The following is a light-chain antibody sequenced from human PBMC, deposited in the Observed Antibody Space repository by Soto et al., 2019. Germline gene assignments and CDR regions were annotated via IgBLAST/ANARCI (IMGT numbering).Light chain of an antibody. J-gene: IGLJ7*01. CDR3: AAWDESLKEPV. V-gene: IGLV1-44*01. CDR1: SFKIGSHT. CDR2: SNS. Sequence: QSVLTQPPSASGTPGQRVTISCSGSSFKIGSHTVNWYQQLPGTAPKLLIYSNSQRPSAVPDRFSGSKTGTAASLAISGLPSEDEADYYCAAWDESLKEPVFGGGTQLTVL.